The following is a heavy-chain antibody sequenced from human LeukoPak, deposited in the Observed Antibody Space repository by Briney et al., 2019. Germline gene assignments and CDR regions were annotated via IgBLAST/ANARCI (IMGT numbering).Heavy chain of an antibody. CDR1: GFTFSDYG. CDR3: AKDASGPYSSLFDP. J-gene: IGHJ5*02. D-gene: IGHD6-19*01. Sequence: GPLRLSCAASGFTFSDYGMHWVRQAPGKGLEWVAVIYNDGSKRYYADSVKGRFTISRDNSKSTLYLQMDSLRDEDTAVYYCAKDASGPYSSLFDPWGQGTLVIVSS. CDR2: IYNDGSKR. V-gene: IGHV3-33*06.